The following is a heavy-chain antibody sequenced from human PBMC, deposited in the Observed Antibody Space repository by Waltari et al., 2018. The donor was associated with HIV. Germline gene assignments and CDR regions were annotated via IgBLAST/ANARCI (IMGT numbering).Heavy chain of an antibody. V-gene: IGHV3-7*02. Sequence: EVQVVESGGDLVQPGGSLRLSCAVSGFHFSGDWMAWVRQTPGEALEWVASSREDASHQYYVDSAKGRFTISRDNAKNSLYLQMNSLRAEDTAVYYCSVVDGPWSQGTLVTVSS. D-gene: IGHD2-15*01. J-gene: IGHJ5*02. CDR2: SREDASHQ. CDR1: GFHFSGDW. CDR3: SVVDGP.